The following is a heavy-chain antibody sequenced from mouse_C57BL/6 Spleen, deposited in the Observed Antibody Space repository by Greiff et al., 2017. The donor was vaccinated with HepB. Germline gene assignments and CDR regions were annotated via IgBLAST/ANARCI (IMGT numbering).Heavy chain of an antibody. D-gene: IGHD3-2*02. Sequence: QQSCKASGYTFTSYWMHWVKQRPGQGLEWIGEIDPSDSYTNYNQKFKGKSTLTVDKSSSTAYMQLSSLTSEDSAVYYCAREDSSGRAWFAYWGQGTLVTVSA. CDR3: AREDSSGRAWFAY. CDR2: IDPSDSYT. V-gene: IGHV1-69*01. CDR1: GYTFTSYW. J-gene: IGHJ3*01.